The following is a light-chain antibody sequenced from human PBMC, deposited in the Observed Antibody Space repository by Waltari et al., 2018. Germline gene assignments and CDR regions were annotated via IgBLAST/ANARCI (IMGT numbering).Light chain of an antibody. CDR1: QSLLYYSNDKNY. CDR3: QQYYSRRT. Sequence: DIVMPQSPESLAVSLGERATINCKSSQSLLYYSNDKNYLAWYQQKPGQPPKLLIYWAATRQSGVPDRFSGSGSGTDFTLTISSLQAEDVAVYYCQQYYSRRTFGQGTKVEIK. CDR2: WAA. J-gene: IGKJ1*01. V-gene: IGKV4-1*01.